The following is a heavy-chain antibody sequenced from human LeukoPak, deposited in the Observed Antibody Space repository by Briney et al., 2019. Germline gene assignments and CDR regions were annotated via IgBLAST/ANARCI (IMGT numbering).Heavy chain of an antibody. CDR2: INSDGSST. V-gene: IGHV3-74*01. Sequence: PGGSLRLSCAASGFTFSSYWMHWVRQAPGKGLVWVSRINSDGSSTSYADSVKGRFTISRDNAKNSLYLQMNSLRAEDTAVYYCARVKGSGWYEVDYWGQGTLVTVSS. CDR3: ARVKGSGWYEVDY. D-gene: IGHD6-19*01. CDR1: GFTFSSYW. J-gene: IGHJ4*02.